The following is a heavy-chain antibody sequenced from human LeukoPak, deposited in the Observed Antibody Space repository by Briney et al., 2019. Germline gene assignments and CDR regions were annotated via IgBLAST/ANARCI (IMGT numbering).Heavy chain of an antibody. D-gene: IGHD6-19*01. J-gene: IGHJ5*02. CDR3: ARRLEVAGYWFDP. CDR2: INQSGST. Sequence: SETLSLTCGVSGGSFSDYYWNWIRQPPGKGLEWIGEINQSGSTNYNPSLKSRVTISVDTSKSQFSLKVSSVTAADTAVYYCARRLEVAGYWFDPWGQGTLVTVSS. CDR1: GGSFSDYY. V-gene: IGHV4-34*01.